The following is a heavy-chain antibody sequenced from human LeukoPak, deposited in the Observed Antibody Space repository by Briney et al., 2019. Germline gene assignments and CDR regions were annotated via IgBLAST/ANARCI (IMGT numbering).Heavy chain of an antibody. D-gene: IGHD6-13*01. V-gene: IGHV3-30*18. CDR3: AKAGAAAGIWIDY. J-gene: IGHJ4*02. Sequence: PGRSLRLSCAASGFTFSSYGMHWVRQAPGKGLEWVAVISYDGSNKYYADSVKGRFTISRDNSKNTLYLQMNSLRAEDTAVYYCAKAGAAAGIWIDYWGQGTLVTVSS. CDR2: ISYDGSNK. CDR1: GFTFSSYG.